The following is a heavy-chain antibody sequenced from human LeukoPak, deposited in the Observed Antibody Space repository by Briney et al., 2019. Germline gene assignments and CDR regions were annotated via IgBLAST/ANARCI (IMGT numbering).Heavy chain of an antibody. V-gene: IGHV1-69*13. Sequence: GASVKVSCKASGGTFSSYAISWVRQAPGQGLEWMGGIIPIFGTANYAQEFQGRVTITADESTSTAYMELSSLRSEDTAVYYCAREGSMTAPHAAFDIWGQGTMVTVSS. D-gene: IGHD2-21*02. J-gene: IGHJ3*02. CDR2: IIPIFGTA. CDR1: GGTFSSYA. CDR3: AREGSMTAPHAAFDI.